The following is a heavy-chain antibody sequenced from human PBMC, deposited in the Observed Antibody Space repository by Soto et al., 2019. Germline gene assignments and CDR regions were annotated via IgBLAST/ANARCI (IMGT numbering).Heavy chain of an antibody. CDR3: ASNPPEYCSSTSCYFNMDV. J-gene: IGHJ6*03. CDR2: ISSSGSTI. CDR1: GFTFSDYY. V-gene: IGHV3-11*01. Sequence: GGSLRLSCAASGFTFSDYYMSWIRQAPGKGLEWVSYISSSGSTIYYADSVKGRFTISRDNAKNSLYLQMNSLRAEDTAVYYCASNPPEYCSSTSCYFNMDVWGKGTTVTVSS. D-gene: IGHD2-2*01.